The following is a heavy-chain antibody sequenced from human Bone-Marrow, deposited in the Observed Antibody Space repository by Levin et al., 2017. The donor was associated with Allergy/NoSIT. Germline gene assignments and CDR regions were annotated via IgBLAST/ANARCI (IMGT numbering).Heavy chain of an antibody. CDR1: GSSFTSYW. Sequence: GGSLRLSCKGFGSSFTSYWIGWVRQMPGKGLEWMGIIYPGDSDTRYSPSFQGQVTISADKSISTAYLQWSSLKASDTAMYYCASRGTRDYYYYMDVWGKGTTVTVSS. J-gene: IGHJ6*03. V-gene: IGHV5-51*01. CDR3: ASRGTRDYYYYMDV. D-gene: IGHD1-1*01. CDR2: IYPGDSDT.